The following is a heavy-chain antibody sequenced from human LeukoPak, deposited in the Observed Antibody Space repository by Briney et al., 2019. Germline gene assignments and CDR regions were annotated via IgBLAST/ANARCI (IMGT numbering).Heavy chain of an antibody. D-gene: IGHD3-9*01. CDR2: IIPVFGTA. Sequence: SVKVSCKASGGSVGSYAVSWVRQAPGRGLEWMGSIIPVFGTARYTQKLQGRVTITADESTSTSNMELSSLRAEDTAVYYCARGRYDVLTGLLYYWGQGTLVTVSS. CDR1: GGSVGSYA. J-gene: IGHJ4*02. CDR3: ARGRYDVLTGLLYY. V-gene: IGHV1-69*13.